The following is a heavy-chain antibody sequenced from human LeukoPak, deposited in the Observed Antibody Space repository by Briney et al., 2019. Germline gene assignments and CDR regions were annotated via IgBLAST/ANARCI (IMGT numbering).Heavy chain of an antibody. Sequence: PSEPLSLTCSLWVGPFSRYYERWTRRPTGEALEWLWYYFDSGSTNYNPSLKGRVTISVATSKNQFSLKLSSVTAADTAVYYCARDFGGRDGYTGYWYFDLWGRGTLVTVSS. D-gene: IGHD5-24*01. CDR2: YFDSGST. CDR3: ARDFGGRDGYTGYWYFDL. CDR1: VGPFSRYY. V-gene: IGHV4-59*01. J-gene: IGHJ2*01.